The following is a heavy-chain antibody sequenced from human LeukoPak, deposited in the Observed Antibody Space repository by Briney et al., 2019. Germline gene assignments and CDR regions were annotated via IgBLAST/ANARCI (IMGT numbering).Heavy chain of an antibody. CDR3: AKVGSGCSSTSCYAASYLDP. J-gene: IGHJ5*02. CDR1: GFSFSNYW. D-gene: IGHD2-2*01. CDR2: IRGDESRK. Sequence: GGSLRLSCAASGFSFSNYWMTWLRQAPGKGLEWVANIRGDESRKYYLDSVTGRFTISRDNAKNSLYLQMNSLRAEDTALYYCAKVGSGCSSTSCYAASYLDPWGQGTLVTVSS. V-gene: IGHV3-7*03.